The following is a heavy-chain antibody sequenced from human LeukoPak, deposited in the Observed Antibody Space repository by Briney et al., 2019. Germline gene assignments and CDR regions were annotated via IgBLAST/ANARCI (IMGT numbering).Heavy chain of an antibody. Sequence: SQTLSLTCAVSGGSISSGGYSWSWIRQPPGKGLEWIGYIYHSGSTYYNPSLKSRVTIPVDRSKNQFSLKLSSVTAADTAVYYCARGVDTAMEPYYFDYWGQGTLVTVSS. D-gene: IGHD5-18*01. V-gene: IGHV4-30-2*01. CDR2: IYHSGST. CDR1: GGSISSGGYS. CDR3: ARGVDTAMEPYYFDY. J-gene: IGHJ4*02.